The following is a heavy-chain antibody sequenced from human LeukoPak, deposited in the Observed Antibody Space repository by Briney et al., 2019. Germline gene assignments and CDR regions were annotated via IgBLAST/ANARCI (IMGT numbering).Heavy chain of an antibody. V-gene: IGHV3-73*01. J-gene: IGHJ4*02. CDR1: GFTFSGSA. CDR2: IRSKSRNYET. Sequence: PGGPLRLSCAASGFTFSGSAIHWVRQASGKGLEWIGRIRSKSRNYETSYAASVKGRLTISRDDSKNTAFLQMNSLEIEDTGVYFCSRSPEMSGALLPAHYTSAWYFFDYWGQGSLVTVSS. D-gene: IGHD6-19*01. CDR3: SRSPEMSGALLPAHYTSAWYFFDY.